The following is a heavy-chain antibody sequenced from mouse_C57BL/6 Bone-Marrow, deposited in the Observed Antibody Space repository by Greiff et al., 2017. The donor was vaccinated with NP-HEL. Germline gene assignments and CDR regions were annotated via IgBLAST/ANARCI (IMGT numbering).Heavy chain of an antibody. Sequence: VQLKESGPGLVKPSQSLSLTCSVTGYSITSGYYWNWIRQFPGNKLEWMGYISYDGSNNYNPSLKNRISITRDTSKNQFFLKLNSVTTEATATYYCARVITTLGGFAYWGQGTLVTVSA. CDR3: ARVITTLGGFAY. V-gene: IGHV3-6*01. J-gene: IGHJ3*01. CDR1: GYSITSGYY. CDR2: ISYDGSN. D-gene: IGHD1-1*01.